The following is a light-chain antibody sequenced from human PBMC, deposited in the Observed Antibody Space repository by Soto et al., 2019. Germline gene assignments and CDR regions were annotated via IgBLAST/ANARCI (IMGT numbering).Light chain of an antibody. Sequence: DVVMTQSPLSLPVTLGQPASISCRSSQGLVHSDGNTYLNWYQQRPGQSPRRLLYKVSNRDSGVPDRFSGSGSGTDFTLTISRVEADDVAVYYCMQATHWPFTSGPGTKVEIK. CDR3: MQATHWPFT. CDR1: QGLVHSDGNTY. J-gene: IGKJ3*01. CDR2: KVS. V-gene: IGKV2-30*02.